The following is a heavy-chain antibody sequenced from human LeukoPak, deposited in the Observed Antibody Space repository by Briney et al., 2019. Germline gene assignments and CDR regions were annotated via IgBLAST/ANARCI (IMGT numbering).Heavy chain of an antibody. D-gene: IGHD3-10*01. Sequence: GESLKISCKGSGYSFTSYWIGWVRQMPGKGLEWMGTIYPGESDTRYSPSFQGQVTISADKSNSTAYLQWGSLKASDTAMYYCARAMLRGANSPLDIWGQGTMVTVSS. J-gene: IGHJ3*02. CDR2: IYPGESDT. V-gene: IGHV5-51*01. CDR3: ARAMLRGANSPLDI. CDR1: GYSFTSYW.